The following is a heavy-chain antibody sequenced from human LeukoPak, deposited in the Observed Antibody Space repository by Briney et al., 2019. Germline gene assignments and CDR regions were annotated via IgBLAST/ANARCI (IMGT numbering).Heavy chain of an antibody. J-gene: IGHJ5*01. CDR3: ASDVRAGTTRCNWFDS. CDR1: GGSISSYY. D-gene: IGHD1-7*01. Sequence: SETLSLTCTVSGGSISSYYWSWIRQPAGTGLEWIGRIYTSGSTNYNPSLKIRVTMSVETSKNQFSLTLSSVTAADTAVYYCASDVRAGTTRCNWFDSWGQGTLVTVSS. CDR2: IYTSGST. V-gene: IGHV4-4*07.